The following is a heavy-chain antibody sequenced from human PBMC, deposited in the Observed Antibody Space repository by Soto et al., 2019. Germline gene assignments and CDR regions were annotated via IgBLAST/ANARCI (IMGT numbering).Heavy chain of an antibody. J-gene: IGHJ6*02. CDR2: IKQDGSEK. V-gene: IGHV3-7*03. CDR1: GFTFSSYW. D-gene: IGHD6-13*01. CDR3: ARVEAAAGTWGYYYYGMDV. Sequence: GGSLRLSCAASGFTFSSYWMSWVRQAPGEGLEWVANIKQDGSEKYYVDSVKGRFTISRDNAKNSLYLQMNSLRAEDTAVYYCARVEAAAGTWGYYYYGMDVWGQGTTVTVSS.